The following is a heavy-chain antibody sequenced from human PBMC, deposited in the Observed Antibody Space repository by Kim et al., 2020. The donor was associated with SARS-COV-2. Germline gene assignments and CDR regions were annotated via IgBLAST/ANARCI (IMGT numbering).Heavy chain of an antibody. CDR3: ARSLYRRITMIVVVITELDY. J-gene: IGHJ4*02. D-gene: IGHD3-22*01. Sequence: ASVKVSCKASGYTFTSYAMHWVRQAPGQRLEWMGWINAGNGNTKYSQKFQGRVTITRDTSASTAYMELISLRSEDTAVYYCARSLYRRITMIVVVITELDYWGQGTLVTVSS. CDR2: INAGNGNT. CDR1: GYTFTSYA. V-gene: IGHV1-3*01.